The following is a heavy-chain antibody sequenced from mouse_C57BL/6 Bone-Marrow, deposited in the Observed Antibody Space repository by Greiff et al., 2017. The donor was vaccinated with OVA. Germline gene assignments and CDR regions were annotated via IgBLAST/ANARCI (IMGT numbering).Heavy chain of an antibody. CDR2: IYPRSGNT. D-gene: IGHD3-2*02. Sequence: VKLQESGAELARPGASVKLSCKASGYTFTSYGISWVKQRTGQGLEWIGEIYPRSGNTYYNEKFKGKATLTADKSSSTAYMELRSLTSEDSAVDFCARGETAQGPFAYWGKGALVTVSA. CDR3: ARGETAQGPFAY. J-gene: IGHJ3*01. CDR1: GYTFTSYG. V-gene: IGHV1-81*01.